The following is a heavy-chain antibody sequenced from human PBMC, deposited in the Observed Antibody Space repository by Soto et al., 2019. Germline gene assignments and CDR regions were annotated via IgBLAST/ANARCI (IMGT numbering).Heavy chain of an antibody. Sequence: GASVKVSCKASGGTFSTYAISWVRQAPGQGLEWMGGIIPIFGTANYAQKFQGRVTITADESTSTAYMELSSLRSEDTAVYYCATYCSGGSCYPGWFDPWGQGTLVTVSS. CDR1: GGTFSTYA. V-gene: IGHV1-69*13. CDR2: IIPIFGTA. D-gene: IGHD2-15*01. CDR3: ATYCSGGSCYPGWFDP. J-gene: IGHJ5*02.